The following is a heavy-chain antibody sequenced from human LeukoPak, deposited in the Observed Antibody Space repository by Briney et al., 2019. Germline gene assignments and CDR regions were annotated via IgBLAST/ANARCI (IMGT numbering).Heavy chain of an antibody. D-gene: IGHD3-10*01. Sequence: PGESLRLSCAASGFTFSSDAMSCVRQAPGKGLEWVSSISGSGGSTYYAESVKGRFTISRDNSKTTMYPQMNSLRAEDTAVYYCAKAQDYYGSGSRTYFDYWGQGTLVTVSS. CDR3: AKAQDYYGSGSRTYFDY. CDR2: ISGSGGST. CDR1: GFTFSSDA. J-gene: IGHJ4*02. V-gene: IGHV3-23*01.